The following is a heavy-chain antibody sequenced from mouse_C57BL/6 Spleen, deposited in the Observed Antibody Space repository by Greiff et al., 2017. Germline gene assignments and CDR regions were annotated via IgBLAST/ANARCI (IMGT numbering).Heavy chain of an antibody. J-gene: IGHJ2*01. CDR1: GYTFTDYE. D-gene: IGHD2-4*01. CDR2: IDPETGGT. Sequence: VQVVESGAELVRPGASVTLSCKASGYTFTDYEMHWVKQTPVHGLEWIGAIDPETGGTAYNQKFKGKAILTADKSSSTAYMELRSLTSEDSAVYYCTTHDYDLDYWGQGTTLTVSS. CDR3: TTHDYDLDY. V-gene: IGHV1-15*01.